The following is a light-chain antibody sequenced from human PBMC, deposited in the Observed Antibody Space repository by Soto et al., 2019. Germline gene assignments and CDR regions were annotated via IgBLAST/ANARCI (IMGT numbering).Light chain of an antibody. Sequence: EIVLTQSPGTLSLSPGKRATLSCGASQSVSTNLAWYQHRPGQAPRLLIYDASTRAPGIPGRFSGSGSGTDFTLTISSLQSEDFAVYYCQQYEQWPPWTFGQGTKVDIK. CDR2: DAS. CDR3: QQYEQWPPWT. CDR1: QSVSTN. V-gene: IGKV3D-15*01. J-gene: IGKJ1*01.